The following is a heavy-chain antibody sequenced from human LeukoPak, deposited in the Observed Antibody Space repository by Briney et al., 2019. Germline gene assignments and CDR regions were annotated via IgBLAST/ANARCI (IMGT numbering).Heavy chain of an antibody. CDR3: ARGRYGPRLGN. CDR2: INNSGST. CDR1: GSSFSDSY. Sequence: SETLSLTCAVYGSSFSDSYWSWIRQSPEKGLEWIGEINNSGSTSYNPSLNSRVIMSVYRFKNQFSLSMTSVTTTDTAVYYCARGRYGPRLGNCGQGTLVTVSS. V-gene: IGHV4-34*01. J-gene: IGHJ4*02. D-gene: IGHD3-16*01.